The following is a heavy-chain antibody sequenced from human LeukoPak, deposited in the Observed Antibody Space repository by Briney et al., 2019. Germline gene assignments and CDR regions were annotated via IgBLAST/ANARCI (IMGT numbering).Heavy chain of an antibody. D-gene: IGHD5-18*01. CDR1: RFTFSSYA. V-gene: IGHV3-23*01. CDR2: ISGSGAST. CDR3: AKERGYSYGGNWFDP. Sequence: GGSLRLSCAASRFTFSSYAMSWVRQAPGKGLEWVSAISGSGASTYYADSVKGRFTISRDNSKNTLYLQMISLRAEDTAVYYCAKERGYSYGGNWFDPWGQGTLVTVSS. J-gene: IGHJ5*02.